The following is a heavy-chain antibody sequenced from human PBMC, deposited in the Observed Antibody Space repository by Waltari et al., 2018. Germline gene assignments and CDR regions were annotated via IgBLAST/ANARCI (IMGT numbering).Heavy chain of an antibody. CDR1: GYSISSGYY. CDR2: IYHSGST. J-gene: IGHJ4*02. V-gene: IGHV4-38-2*01. D-gene: IGHD1-7*01. CDR3: ATYLDNWNLNYFDY. Sequence: QVQLQESGPGLVKPSETLSLTCAVSGYSISSGYYWGWIRPPPGKGLEWIGSIYHSGSTYYNPSLKSRVTISVDTSKNQFSLKLSSVTDADTAVYYCATYLDNWNLNYFDYWGQGTLVTVSS.